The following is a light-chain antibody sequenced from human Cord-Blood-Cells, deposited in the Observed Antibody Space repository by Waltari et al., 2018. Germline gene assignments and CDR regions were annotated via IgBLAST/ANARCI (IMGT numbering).Light chain of an antibody. CDR1: SSDVGGYNY. J-gene: IGLJ1*01. Sequence: QSALTQPASVSGSPGQSITISCTGTSSDVGGYNYASCYQQHPGKAPKLMIYEVSNRPSGVSNRFSGSKSGNTASLTISGLQAEDEADYYCSSYTSSSTYVFGTGTKVTVL. CDR3: SSYTSSSTYV. V-gene: IGLV2-14*01. CDR2: EVS.